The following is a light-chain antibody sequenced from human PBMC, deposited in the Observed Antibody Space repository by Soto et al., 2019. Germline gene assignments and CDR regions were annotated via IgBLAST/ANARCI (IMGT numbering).Light chain of an antibody. J-gene: IGKJ1*01. CDR1: QSVSSN. CDR2: GAS. CDR3: QQYDNWPPWT. V-gene: IGKV3-15*01. Sequence: EIVMTQSPATLSVSPGERATLSCRASQSVSSNLAWYQQKPGQAPRLLIYGASARDTGIPARCSGRGSGTEFTLTISSRQSEDVAVYYCQQYDNWPPWTFGQGTKVEIK.